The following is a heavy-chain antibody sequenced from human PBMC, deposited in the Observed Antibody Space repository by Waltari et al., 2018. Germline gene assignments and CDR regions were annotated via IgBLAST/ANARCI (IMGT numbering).Heavy chain of an antibody. CDR1: GYIFINYF. J-gene: IGHJ3*02. V-gene: IGHV1-2*06. CDR3: TVIAGDFDI. Sequence: QVNLVQSGADVRKPGASVTVSCKASGYIFINYFIHWVRQAPGQGLEWLGRINCRNGGTDYAQKLQGRVTLTRDTSISTAYMELGGLTLDDTAIYYCTVIAGDFDIWGPGTMVTASS. CDR2: INCRNGGT. D-gene: IGHD2-21*01.